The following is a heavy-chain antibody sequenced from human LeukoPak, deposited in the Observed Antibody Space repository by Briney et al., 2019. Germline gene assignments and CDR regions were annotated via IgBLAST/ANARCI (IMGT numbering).Heavy chain of an antibody. V-gene: IGHV3-30*02. CDR1: GFTFSSYG. J-gene: IGHJ4*02. D-gene: IGHD1-26*01. CDR3: AKVGGNGSYYAYYFDY. CDR2: IRYDGSNK. Sequence: PGGSLRLSCAASGFTFSSYGMHWVRQAPGKGLEWVAFIRYDGSNKYYADSVKGRFTISRDNSKNTLYLQMNSLRAEDTAVYYCAKVGGNGSYYAYYFDYWGQGTLVTVSS.